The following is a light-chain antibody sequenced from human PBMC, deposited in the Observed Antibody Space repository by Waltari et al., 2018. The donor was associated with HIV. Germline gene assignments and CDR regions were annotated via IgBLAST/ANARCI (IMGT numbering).Light chain of an antibody. Sequence: SYDLTQPPSVSVSPGQPARITCSGGVLAKKYTPWYQQKPGQAPVLVIYKDTERPSGIPARLSGSSSGTTVTLIISGVQAEDEADYYCQSADSSGTYRVFGGGTKLTVL. J-gene: IGLJ3*02. CDR2: KDT. CDR3: QSADSSGTYRV. CDR1: VLAKKY. V-gene: IGLV3-25*03.